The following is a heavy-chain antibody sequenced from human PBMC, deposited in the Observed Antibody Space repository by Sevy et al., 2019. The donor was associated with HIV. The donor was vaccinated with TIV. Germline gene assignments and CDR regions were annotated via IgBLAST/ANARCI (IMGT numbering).Heavy chain of an antibody. Sequence: SETLSLTCAVSGGSISTNNWWSWVRQSPGEGLEWIGEIHHSGSTNYNPSLKSRVTMSVDKSKNQFSLKLTSVTAADTAVYYCARDLNDFWSGPLDVWGQGTTVTDSS. CDR2: IHHSGST. CDR3: ARDLNDFWSGPLDV. V-gene: IGHV4-4*02. D-gene: IGHD3-3*01. CDR1: GGSISTNNW. J-gene: IGHJ6*02.